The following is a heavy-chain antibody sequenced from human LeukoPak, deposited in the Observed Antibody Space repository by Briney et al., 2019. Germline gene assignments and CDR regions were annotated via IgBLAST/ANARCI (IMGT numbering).Heavy chain of an antibody. D-gene: IGHD6-6*01. CDR2: IYPGDSDA. V-gene: IGHV5-51*01. CDR3: ATSYSTSSNFDY. CDR1: GYSFTSYW. Sequence: GESLKISCKGSGYSFTSYWIGWVRQMPGKGLEWMGIIYPGDSDARYSPSFQGQVTISADKSISTAYLQWSSLEASDTAMYYCATSYSTSSNFDYWGQGTLSPSPQ. J-gene: IGHJ4*02.